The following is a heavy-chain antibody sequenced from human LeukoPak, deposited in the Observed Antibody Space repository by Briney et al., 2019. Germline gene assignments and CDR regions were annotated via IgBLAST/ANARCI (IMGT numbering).Heavy chain of an antibody. D-gene: IGHD3-3*01. J-gene: IGHJ3*02. CDR1: GLTFINFG. V-gene: IGHV3-23*01. CDR2: ISGSAGIT. CDR3: AKSRLSGINDAFDI. Sequence: GGSLRLSCEASGLTFINFGMTWVRQAPGQGLEWVSAISGSAGITFYADSAKGRFTISRDNSKNTLYLQMNSLRAEDTALYYCAKSRLSGINDAFDIWGQGTMVTVSS.